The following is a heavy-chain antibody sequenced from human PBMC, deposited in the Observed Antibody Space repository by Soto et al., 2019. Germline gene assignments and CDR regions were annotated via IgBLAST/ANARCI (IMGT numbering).Heavy chain of an antibody. CDR2: INTGNGDT. CDR1: GYTFTAYA. J-gene: IGHJ5*02. D-gene: IGHD2-2*01. Sequence: QVQLVHSGAEVKKPGASVKVSCKASGYTFTAYAMRWVRQAPGHSLEWMGWINTGNGDTKYSQNFQGRVAITRDTSASPAYMELSSLRSEDTAVYYCARDLYPGPAPFDPWGQGTLVTVSS. CDR3: ARDLYPGPAPFDP. V-gene: IGHV1-3*04.